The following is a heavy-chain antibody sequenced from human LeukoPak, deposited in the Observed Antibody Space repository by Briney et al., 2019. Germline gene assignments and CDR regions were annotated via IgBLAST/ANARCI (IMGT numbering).Heavy chain of an antibody. CDR2: ISGNGGST. CDR1: GFTFSSYA. J-gene: IGHJ4*02. D-gene: IGHD6-19*01. Sequence: GGSLRLSCAASGFTFSSYAMSWVRQAPGKGLEWVSTISGNGGSTYYADSVKGRLTISRDNSKNTVYLQMNSLRAEDTAVHYCAKEHSGWNYFDYWGQGTLVTVSS. V-gene: IGHV3-23*01. CDR3: AKEHSGWNYFDY.